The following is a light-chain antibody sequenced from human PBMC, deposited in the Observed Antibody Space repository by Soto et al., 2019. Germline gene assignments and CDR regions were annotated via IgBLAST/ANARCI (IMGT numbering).Light chain of an antibody. V-gene: IGKV3-15*01. CDR2: GAS. CDR1: QSISNK. CDR3: QQYNNWPPFT. J-gene: IGKJ5*01. Sequence: EIVMTQSPATLSVSPGERATLSCRASQSISNKVGWYQQKPGQAPRLLIYGASTRATGIPARFSGSGSGTEFTLTISSLQSEDSAVYYCQQYNNWPPFTFGQGTRLEIK.